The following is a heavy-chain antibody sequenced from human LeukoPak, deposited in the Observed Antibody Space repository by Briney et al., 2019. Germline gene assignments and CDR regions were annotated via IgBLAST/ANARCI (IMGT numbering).Heavy chain of an antibody. D-gene: IGHD6-6*01. Sequence: LTGGSLSLSCAPSALAVSRNYMSWARQAPGEGLECVSVVYSGDNTYYAASVRGRFTISRDNSKNTLYLRMNSLRPEDTAVYFCAREAANSIAARYDYWGQGTLVTVSS. CDR2: VYSGDNT. CDR3: AREAANSIAARYDY. CDR1: ALAVSRNY. J-gene: IGHJ4*02. V-gene: IGHV3-53*01.